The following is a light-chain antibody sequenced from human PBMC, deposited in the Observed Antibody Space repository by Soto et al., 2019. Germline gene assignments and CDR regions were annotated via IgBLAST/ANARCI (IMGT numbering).Light chain of an antibody. Sequence: EIVLTQSPATLSLSPGERATLSCRASQSVSSYLAWYQQKPGQAPRLLIYDASNRATGIPARFSGSGSGTDFTLTISSLEPEDFGVYYCQQYHKWPPFTFGGGTVVDIK. J-gene: IGKJ4*01. CDR2: DAS. CDR3: QQYHKWPPFT. CDR1: QSVSSY. V-gene: IGKV3-11*01.